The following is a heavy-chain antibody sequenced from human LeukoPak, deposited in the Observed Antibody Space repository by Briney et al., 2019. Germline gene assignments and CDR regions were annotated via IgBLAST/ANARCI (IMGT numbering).Heavy chain of an antibody. CDR1: GASVSMNSVA. CDR3: ARDRSRRVGGYPFAAFDI. V-gene: IGHV6-1*01. D-gene: IGHD5-12*01. Sequence: SQTRSLTCAISGASVSMNSVAWNWTRQSPSRSLEWLARTYFRSKWYNDYAVSVKSPITTNPDTYKHQFSLQLNSVTPEDTAVYYCARDRSRRVGGYPFAAFDIWGQGTMVTVSS. J-gene: IGHJ3*02. CDR2: TYFRSKWYN.